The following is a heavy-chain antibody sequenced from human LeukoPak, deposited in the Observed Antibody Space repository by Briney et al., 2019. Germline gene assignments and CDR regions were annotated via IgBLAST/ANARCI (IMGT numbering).Heavy chain of an antibody. J-gene: IGHJ3*02. CDR1: GGSISSDY. V-gene: IGHV4-59*01. CDR3: ARFGDLWAFDI. D-gene: IGHD3-10*01. Sequence: SETLSLTCSVSGGSISSDYWNWIRQPPGKGREWIGYIYYSGTTNYNPSLKSRVAISVDTSKKQFSLKLSSVTAADTAVYYCARFGDLWAFDIWGQGTVVTVSS. CDR2: IYYSGTT.